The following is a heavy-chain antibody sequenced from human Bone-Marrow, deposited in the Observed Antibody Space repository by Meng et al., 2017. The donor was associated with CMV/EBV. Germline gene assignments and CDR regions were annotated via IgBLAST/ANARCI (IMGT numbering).Heavy chain of an antibody. V-gene: IGHV4-59*01. CDR2: TYYSGST. CDR3: AREAGYSSSWGEWFDP. D-gene: IGHD6-13*01. CDR1: GGSISSYY. J-gene: IGHJ5*02. Sequence: GSLRLSCTVSGGSISSYYWSWIRQPPGKGLEWIGYTYYSGSTNYNPSLKSRVTISVDTSKNQFSLKLSSVTAADTAVYYCAREAGYSSSWGEWFDPWGQGTLVTVSS.